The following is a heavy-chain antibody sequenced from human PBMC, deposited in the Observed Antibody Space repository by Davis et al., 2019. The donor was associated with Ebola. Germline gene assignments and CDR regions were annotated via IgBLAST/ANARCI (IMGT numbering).Heavy chain of an antibody. D-gene: IGHD5-18*01. CDR2: INPSGGST. V-gene: IGHV1-46*03. CDR3: ATGQWRLWLIY. Sequence: ASVKVSCKASGYTFTRNYMYWVRQARGQGLEWMGIINPSGGSTSYAQKFQGRVTMTRDTSTSTVYMELSSLRSEDTAVYYCATGQWRLWLIYWGQGTLVTVSS. J-gene: IGHJ4*02. CDR1: GYTFTRNY.